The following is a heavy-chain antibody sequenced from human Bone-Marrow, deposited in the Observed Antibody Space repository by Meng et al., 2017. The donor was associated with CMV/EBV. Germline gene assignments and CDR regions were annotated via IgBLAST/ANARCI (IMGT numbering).Heavy chain of an antibody. Sequence: GGSLRLSCAASGFTFSSFAMNWVRQAPGKGLEWVAVISYDGTNKYYADSVKGRFTISRDNSKSTLSLQMSSLRVEDTALYYCAREPQVPSRSYFYGLDVWGQGPTVTVSS. CDR2: ISYDGTNK. CDR3: AREPQVPSRSYFYGLDV. CDR1: GFTFSSFA. V-gene: IGHV3-30-3*01. J-gene: IGHJ6*02. D-gene: IGHD4/OR15-4a*01.